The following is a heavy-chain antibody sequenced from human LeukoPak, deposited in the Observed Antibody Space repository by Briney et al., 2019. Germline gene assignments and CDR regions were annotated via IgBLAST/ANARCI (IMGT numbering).Heavy chain of an antibody. CDR2: ISYDGSNK. D-gene: IGHD3-22*01. J-gene: IGHJ4*02. Sequence: GGSRRLSCAASGFTFSSYGMRWVRQAPGKGLEWVAVISYDGSNKYYADSVKGRFTISRDNSKNTLYLQMNSLRAEDTAVYYCAKERDSSGYATSPGDYWGQGTLVTVSS. V-gene: IGHV3-30*18. CDR3: AKERDSSGYATSPGDY. CDR1: GFTFSSYG.